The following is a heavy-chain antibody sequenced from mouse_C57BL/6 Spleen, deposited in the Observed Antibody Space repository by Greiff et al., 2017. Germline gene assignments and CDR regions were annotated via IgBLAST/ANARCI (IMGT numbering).Heavy chain of an antibody. CDR2: IYPGDGDT. Sequence: QVQLQQSGPELVKPGASVKISCKASGYAFSSSWMNWVKQRPGKGLEWIGRIYPGDGDTNYNGKFKGKATLTADKSSSTAYMQLSSLTSEDSAVYFCARWNCDDYSMDYWGQGTSVTVSS. D-gene: IGHD4-1*01. J-gene: IGHJ4*01. V-gene: IGHV1-82*01. CDR1: GYAFSSSW. CDR3: ARWNCDDYSMDY.